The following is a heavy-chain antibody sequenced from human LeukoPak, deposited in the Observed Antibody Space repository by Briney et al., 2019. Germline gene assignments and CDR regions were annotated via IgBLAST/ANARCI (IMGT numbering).Heavy chain of an antibody. D-gene: IGHD3-10*01. CDR1: GGSISSYY. V-gene: IGHV4-59*08. CDR2: TYYSGST. CDR3: ARHGSGAFGFDI. Sequence: SGTLSLTCTVSGGSISSYYWSWIRQPPGKGLEWIGYTYYSGSTNYNPSLKSRVTISADMSKNQFSLKLSSVAAADTAVYYCARHGSGAFGFDIWGQGTMVTVSS. J-gene: IGHJ3*02.